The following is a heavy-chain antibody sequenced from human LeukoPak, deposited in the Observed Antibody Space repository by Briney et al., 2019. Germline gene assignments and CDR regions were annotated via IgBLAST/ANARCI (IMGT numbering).Heavy chain of an antibody. CDR2: IYYSGST. D-gene: IGHD3-10*01. Sequence: PSETLSLTCTVSGGSISSYYWSWTRQPPGKGLEWIGYIYYSGSTNYNPSLKSRVTISVDTSKNQFSLKLSSVTAADTAVYYCASMVRGAALDYWGQGTLVTVSS. V-gene: IGHV4-59*08. CDR1: GGSISSYY. J-gene: IGHJ4*02. CDR3: ASMVRGAALDY.